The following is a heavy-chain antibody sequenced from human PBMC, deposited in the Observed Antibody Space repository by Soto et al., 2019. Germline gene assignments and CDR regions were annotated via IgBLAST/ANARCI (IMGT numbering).Heavy chain of an antibody. CDR3: ASYVEMATIGDFDY. J-gene: IGHJ4*02. Sequence: ASVKVSCKASGYTFTGYYMHWVRQAPGQGLEWMGWINPNSGGTNYAQKFQGRVTMTRDTSISTAYKELSRLRSDDTAVYYCASYVEMATIGDFDYWGQGTLVTVSS. CDR2: INPNSGGT. CDR1: GYTFTGYY. D-gene: IGHD5-12*01. V-gene: IGHV1-2*02.